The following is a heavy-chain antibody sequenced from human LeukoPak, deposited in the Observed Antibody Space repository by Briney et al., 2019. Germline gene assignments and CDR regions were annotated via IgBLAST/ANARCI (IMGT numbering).Heavy chain of an antibody. Sequence: GGSLRLPCAASGFTVSSSYMSWVRQAPGKGLEWVSVIYRRGDTYYPDSVKGRFTISRDTSKNTVYLQMNSLRAGDTAVYYCARSIELDPWGASDIWGQGTMVTVPS. CDR3: ARSIELDPWGASDI. V-gene: IGHV3-53*01. CDR1: GFTVSSSY. D-gene: IGHD1-1*01. CDR2: IYRRGDT. J-gene: IGHJ3*02.